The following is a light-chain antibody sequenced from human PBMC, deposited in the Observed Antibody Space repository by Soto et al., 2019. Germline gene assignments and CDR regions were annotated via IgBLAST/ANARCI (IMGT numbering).Light chain of an antibody. CDR3: QQYNNWPMT. CDR2: AAS. J-gene: IGKJ1*01. CDR1: QSVSSSY. Sequence: EIVLTQSPGTLSLSPGERATLSCRASQSVSSSYLVWHQQKPGQAPRLLIYAASRRATGIPARISGSGSGTEFTLTISSLQSEDFAVYYCQQYNNWPMTFGQGTKVDIK. V-gene: IGKV3D-15*01.